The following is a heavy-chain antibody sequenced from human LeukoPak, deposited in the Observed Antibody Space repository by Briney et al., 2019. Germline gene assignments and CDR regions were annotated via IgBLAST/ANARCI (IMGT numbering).Heavy chain of an antibody. CDR2: IIPIFGTA. Sequence: GASVKVSCKASGGTFSSYAISWVRQAPGQGLEWMGGIIPIFGTANYAQKFQGRVTITADESTSTAYMELSSLRSEDTAVYYCARVYSYGYFDYWGQGTLVPVSS. CDR3: ARVYSYGYFDY. J-gene: IGHJ4*02. CDR1: GGTFSSYA. D-gene: IGHD5-18*01. V-gene: IGHV1-69*13.